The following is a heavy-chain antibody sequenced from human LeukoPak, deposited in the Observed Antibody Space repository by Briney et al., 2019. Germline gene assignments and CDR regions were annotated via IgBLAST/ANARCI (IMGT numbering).Heavy chain of an antibody. CDR3: ARDRGGIRPFLPDY. D-gene: IGHD3-10*01. CDR2: ISYDGSNK. CDR1: GFTFSSYA. V-gene: IGHV3-30-3*01. J-gene: IGHJ4*02. Sequence: GGSLRLSCAGSGFTFSSYAMHWVRQAPGKGLEWVAVISYDGSNKYYADSVKGRFTISGDNSKNTLYLQMNSLRAEDTAVYYCARDRGGIRPFLPDYWGQGTLVTVSS.